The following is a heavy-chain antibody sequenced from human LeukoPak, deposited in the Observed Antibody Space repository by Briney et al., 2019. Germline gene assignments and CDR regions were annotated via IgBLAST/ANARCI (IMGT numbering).Heavy chain of an antibody. CDR1: GFTFSSYT. Sequence: GGSLRLSCAASGFTFSSYTIHWVRQAPGKGLEWVSSISTSSSYIYYAVSVKGRFTISRDNAKNSLYLRMNSLRAEDTAVYYCARGGYSGYDVLGFYFDYWGQGTLVTVSS. V-gene: IGHV3-21*01. CDR3: ARGGYSGYDVLGFYFDY. CDR2: ISTSSSYI. J-gene: IGHJ4*02. D-gene: IGHD5-12*01.